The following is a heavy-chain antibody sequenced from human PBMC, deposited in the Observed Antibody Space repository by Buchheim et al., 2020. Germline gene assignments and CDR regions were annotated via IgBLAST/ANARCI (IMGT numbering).Heavy chain of an antibody. V-gene: IGHV3-48*01. D-gene: IGHD1-26*01. CDR2: ISGGIITK. J-gene: IGHJ4*02. CDR3: ARGWELDY. Sequence: EVQLVESGGGLVQPGGSLRLSCAASGFTFSTYDMNWVRQAPGEGLEWVSYISGGIITKTYADSVKGRFTISRDNAKNSLYLQMNSLRAEDTAVYFCARGWELDYWGQGTL. CDR1: GFTFSTYD.